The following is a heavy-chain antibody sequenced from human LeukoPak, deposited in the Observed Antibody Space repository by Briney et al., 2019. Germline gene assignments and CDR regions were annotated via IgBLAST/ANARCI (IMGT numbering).Heavy chain of an antibody. CDR3: ARHGIKQWRKRRFDY. CDR2: IYHSGST. CDR1: DYSISSGYY. J-gene: IGHJ4*02. Sequence: KPSETLSLTCTVSDYSISSGYYWGWVRQPPGKGLEWIGSIYHSGSTYYNPSPGLKSRVTISVDTSKNHFSLKLSSVTAADTAVYYCARHGIKQWRKRRFDYWGQGTLVTVSS. D-gene: IGHD6-19*01. V-gene: IGHV4-38-2*02.